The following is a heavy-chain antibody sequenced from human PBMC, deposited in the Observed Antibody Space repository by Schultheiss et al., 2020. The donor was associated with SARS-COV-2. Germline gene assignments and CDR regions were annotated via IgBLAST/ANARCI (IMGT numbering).Heavy chain of an antibody. CDR1: GFTFSSYG. V-gene: IGHV3-30*03. CDR3: ARESGAVAGTLVKGYYYYGMDV. CDR2: ISYDGSNK. D-gene: IGHD6-19*01. J-gene: IGHJ6*02. Sequence: GGSLRLSCAASGFTFSSYGMHWVRQAPGKGLEWVAVISYDGSNKYYADSVKGRFTISRDNSKNTLYLQMNSLRAEDTAVYYCARESGAVAGTLVKGYYYYGMDVWGQGTTITVSS.